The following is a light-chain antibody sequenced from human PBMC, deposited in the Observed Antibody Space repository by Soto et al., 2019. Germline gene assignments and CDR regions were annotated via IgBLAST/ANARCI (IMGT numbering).Light chain of an antibody. J-gene: IGKJ3*01. CDR3: QQYNNWPIT. Sequence: EIGMTQSPATLSVSPGERATLSCRASQSVSSNLAWYQQKPGQAPRLLIYGASTRATGIPARFSGSGSGKEFTLTISSLQSEDVAVYYCQQYNNWPITCGTRTKVYIK. CDR2: GAS. CDR1: QSVSSN. V-gene: IGKV3-15*01.